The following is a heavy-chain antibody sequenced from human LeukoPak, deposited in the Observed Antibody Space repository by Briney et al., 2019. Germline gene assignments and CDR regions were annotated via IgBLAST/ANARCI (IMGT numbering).Heavy chain of an antibody. CDR2: IYPGDSDT. Sequence: GESLKISCKGSGYSFTTYWIAWVRQVPGKGLEWMGIIYPGDSDTRYSPSFQGQVTISADKSISTAYLQRSSLKTSDTAMYYCARRRYCTGDTCNPDFDYWGQGTLVSVSS. J-gene: IGHJ4*02. D-gene: IGHD2-8*02. CDR3: ARRRYCTGDTCNPDFDY. CDR1: GYSFTTYW. V-gene: IGHV5-51*01.